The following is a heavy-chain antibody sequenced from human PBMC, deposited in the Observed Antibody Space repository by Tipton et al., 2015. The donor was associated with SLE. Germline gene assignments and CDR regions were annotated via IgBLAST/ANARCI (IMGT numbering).Heavy chain of an antibody. Sequence: SLRLSCVTSGFKFDDHAMHWVRQTPEKGLEWVSTISWNGNSRDYADSVEGRFTISRDNVKKSLYLQVNSLRPEDTALYYCAKDRTGYFDYWGQGTLVTVSP. J-gene: IGHJ4*02. V-gene: IGHV3-9*01. CDR1: GFKFDDHA. D-gene: IGHD1-1*01. CDR2: ISWNGNSR. CDR3: AKDRTGYFDY.